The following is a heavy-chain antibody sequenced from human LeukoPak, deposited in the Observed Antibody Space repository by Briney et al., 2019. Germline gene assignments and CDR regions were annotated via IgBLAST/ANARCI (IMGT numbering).Heavy chain of an antibody. V-gene: IGHV3-74*01. J-gene: IGHJ4*02. CDR1: GFTLSSHW. CDR2: MNSDGSST. CDR3: ASDTVDTAVGSDY. Sequence: GGSLRLSCVASGFTLSSHWMHWVRHAPGKGLVWVSRMNSDGSSTSYADSVKGRFTISRDNAKNTLYLQMNSLRVEDTAVYHCASDTVDTAVGSDYWGQGTLVTVSS. D-gene: IGHD5-18*01.